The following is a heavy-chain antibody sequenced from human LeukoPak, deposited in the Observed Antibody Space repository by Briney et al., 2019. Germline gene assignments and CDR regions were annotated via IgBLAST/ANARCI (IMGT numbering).Heavy chain of an antibody. V-gene: IGHV3-48*04. CDR3: AREGYSGYDSRYFDY. CDR1: GFTFSSYA. J-gene: IGHJ4*02. CDR2: ISSSSSTI. Sequence: GGSLRLSCAASGFTFSSYAMHWVRQAPGKGLEWVSYISSSSSTIYYADSVKGRFTISRDNAKNSLYLQMNSLRAEDTAVYYCAREGYSGYDSRYFDYWGQGTLVTVSS. D-gene: IGHD5-12*01.